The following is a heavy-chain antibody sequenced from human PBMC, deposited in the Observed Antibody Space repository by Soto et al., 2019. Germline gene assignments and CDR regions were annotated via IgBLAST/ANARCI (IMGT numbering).Heavy chain of an antibody. CDR3: ARGRYYGSGSRTDYYYYYGMDV. CDR2: IIPIFGTA. CDR1: GGTFSSYA. Sequence: QVQLVQSGAEVKKPGSSVKVSCKASGGTFSSYAISWVRQAPGQGLEWMGGIIPIFGTANYAQKFQGRVTTTEEASTTTXXXEXXSLRSEDTAVYYCARGRYYGSGSRTDYYYYYGMDVWGQGTTVTVSS. D-gene: IGHD3-10*01. J-gene: IGHJ6*02. V-gene: IGHV1-69*12.